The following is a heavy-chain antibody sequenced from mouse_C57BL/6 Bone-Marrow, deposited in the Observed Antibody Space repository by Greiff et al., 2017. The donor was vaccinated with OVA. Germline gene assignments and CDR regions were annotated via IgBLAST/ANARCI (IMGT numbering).Heavy chain of an antibody. CDR3: TTRLLRYWYFDV. CDR1: GFNIKDDY. D-gene: IGHD1-1*01. J-gene: IGHJ1*03. V-gene: IGHV14-4*01. Sequence: DVKLQESGAELVRPGASVKLSCTASGFNIKDDYMHWVKQRPEQGLEWIGWIDPENGDTEYASKFQGKATITADTSSNTAYLQLSSLTSEDTAVYYCTTRLLRYWYFDVWGTGTTVTVSS. CDR2: IDPENGDT.